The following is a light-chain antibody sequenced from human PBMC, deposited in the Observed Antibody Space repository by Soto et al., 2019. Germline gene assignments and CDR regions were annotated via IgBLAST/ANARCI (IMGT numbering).Light chain of an antibody. Sequence: EVVLTKSPDILSFSPGERATLSCRASQSVSRYLGWYQQKPGQSPRLLIYDDSKRATGIPARFSGSGSGTDLTLTISSLEPEDFAVYYCQQRSHWPRTFGQGTEVEI. CDR1: QSVSRY. CDR2: DDS. V-gene: IGKV3-11*01. CDR3: QQRSHWPRT. J-gene: IGKJ1*01.